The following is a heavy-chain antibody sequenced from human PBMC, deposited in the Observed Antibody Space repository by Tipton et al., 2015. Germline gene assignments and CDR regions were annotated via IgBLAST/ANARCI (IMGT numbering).Heavy chain of an antibody. Sequence: SLRLSCAASGFSFSSYTMNWVRQAPGKGLEWVSYISSSSSSIHYADSVKGRFTISRDNAKNSLYLQMNSLRDEDTAVYYCARGPDERFLEWLSGGLDVWGQGTTVTVSS. CDR1: GFSFSSYT. CDR3: ARGPDERFLEWLSGGLDV. J-gene: IGHJ6*02. CDR2: ISSSSSSI. D-gene: IGHD3-3*01. V-gene: IGHV3-48*02.